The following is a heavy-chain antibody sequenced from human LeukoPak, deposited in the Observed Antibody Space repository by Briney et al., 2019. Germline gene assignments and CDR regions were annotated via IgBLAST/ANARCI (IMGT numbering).Heavy chain of an antibody. Sequence: AGGSLRLSWAAFGFTLIMYWMSGARHPQGKGLDGVAKTKQVGCEKHSVHSVKGRFTISRDNAKNSQYLQMNSLRADDTAVYYCAREEDHRVRGVILYYYYMDVWGKGTTVTISS. CDR3: AREEDHRVRGVILYYYYMDV. CDR1: GFTLIMYW. CDR2: TKQVGCEK. J-gene: IGHJ6*03. D-gene: IGHD3-10*01. V-gene: IGHV3-7*01.